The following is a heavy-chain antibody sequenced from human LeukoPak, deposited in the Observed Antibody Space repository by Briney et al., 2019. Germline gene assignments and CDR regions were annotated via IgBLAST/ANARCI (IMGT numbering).Heavy chain of an antibody. V-gene: IGHV4-31*03. CDR3: AREIRAAARVRGNWFDP. Sequence: PSETLSLTCTVSGASISSGGYYWSWIRQHPGKGLEWIGYIYYNGSTYYNPSLKSRVTISVDTSKSQFSLKLSSVTAADTAVYHCAREIRAAARVRGNWFDPWGQGTLVTVSS. D-gene: IGHD6-13*01. CDR2: IYYNGST. J-gene: IGHJ5*02. CDR1: GASISSGGYY.